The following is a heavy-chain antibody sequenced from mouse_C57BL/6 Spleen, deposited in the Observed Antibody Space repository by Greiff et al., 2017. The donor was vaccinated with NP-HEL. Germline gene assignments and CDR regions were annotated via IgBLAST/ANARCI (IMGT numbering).Heavy chain of an antibody. CDR2: IYPGDGDT. J-gene: IGHJ4*01. D-gene: IGHD1-1*01. V-gene: IGHV1-82*01. CDR3: AGGRDYAMDY. Sequence: QVQLQQSGPDLVKPGASVKISCKASGYAFSSSWMNWVKQRPGKGLEWIGRIYPGDGDTNYNGKFKGKATLTADKSSSTAYMQLSSLTSEDSAVYFCAGGRDYAMDYWGQGTSVTVSS. CDR1: GYAFSSSW.